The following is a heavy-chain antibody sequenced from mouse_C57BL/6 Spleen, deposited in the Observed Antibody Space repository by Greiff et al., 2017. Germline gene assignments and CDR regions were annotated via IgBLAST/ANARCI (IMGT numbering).Heavy chain of an antibody. CDR2: IDPENGDT. Sequence: EVQVVESGAELVRPGASVKLSCTASGFNIKDDYMHWVKQRPEQGLEWIGWIDPENGDTEYASKFQGKATITADTSSNTAYLQLSSLTSEDTAVYYCTIYGSSYVDYWGQGTTLTVSS. CDR1: GFNIKDDY. D-gene: IGHD1-1*01. V-gene: IGHV14-4*01. J-gene: IGHJ2*01. CDR3: TIYGSSYVDY.